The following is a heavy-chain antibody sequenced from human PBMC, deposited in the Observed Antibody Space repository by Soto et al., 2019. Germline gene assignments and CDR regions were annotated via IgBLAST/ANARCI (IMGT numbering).Heavy chain of an antibody. CDR1: GGSLSSRSYY. Sequence: SETLSLTCTVSGGSLSSRSYYWGWIRQPPGKGLEGIGSMYYSGSTYYNPSLKIRVTTSVVTSKIQFSLKLSSVTASDTSVYYCAADTVTLYYYYYGMDVWGQGTTVA. J-gene: IGHJ6*02. D-gene: IGHD4-17*01. V-gene: IGHV4-39*01. CDR3: AADTVTLYYYYYGMDV. CDR2: MYYSGST.